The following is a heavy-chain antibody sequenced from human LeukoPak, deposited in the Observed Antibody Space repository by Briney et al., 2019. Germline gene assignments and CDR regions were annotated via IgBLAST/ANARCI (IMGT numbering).Heavy chain of an antibody. CDR1: GFSFNRYS. Sequence: GGDLPLPCAASGFSFNRYSMNWARPGPGEGLEGVSYISYSRTFIWYADSVKGRFTISRDNAKNSLSLQMNSLRAEDTAVYYCVRDKDWGFDYWGQGTLVTVSS. CDR2: ISYSRTFI. D-gene: IGHD7-27*01. J-gene: IGHJ4*02. CDR3: VRDKDWGFDY. V-gene: IGHV3-48*01.